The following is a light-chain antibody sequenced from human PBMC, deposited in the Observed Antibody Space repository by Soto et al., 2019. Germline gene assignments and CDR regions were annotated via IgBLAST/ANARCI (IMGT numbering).Light chain of an antibody. V-gene: IGKV3-15*01. CDR2: GAS. J-gene: IGKJ4*01. CDR1: QSISTN. CDR3: QQRSNWPRLT. Sequence: EIVMTQSPATLSVSPGERATLSCRASQSISTNLAWYQQKPGQAPRLLISGASTRATGIPARFSGSGSGTEFTLTISSLQSEDFAVYYCQQRSNWPRLTFGGGTKVEIK.